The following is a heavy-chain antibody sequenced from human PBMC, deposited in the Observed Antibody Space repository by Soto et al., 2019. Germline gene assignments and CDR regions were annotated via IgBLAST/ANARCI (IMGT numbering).Heavy chain of an antibody. CDR1: GFTFSNYG. J-gene: IGHJ4*02. V-gene: IGHV3-30*18. CDR3: AKDHLTTTVTTVGY. Sequence: QVQLVESGGGVVQPGRSLRLSCAASGFTFSNYGMHWVRQAPGKGLEWVAVISYHGIDKYYADSVTGRFTISRDNSKNTLYLQMDSLRAEDTAVYYCAKDHLTTTVTTVGYWGQGTLVTVSS. CDR2: ISYHGIDK. D-gene: IGHD4-17*01.